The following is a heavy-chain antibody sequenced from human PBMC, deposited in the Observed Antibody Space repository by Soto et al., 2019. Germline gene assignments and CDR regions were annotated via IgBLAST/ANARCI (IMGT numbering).Heavy chain of an antibody. CDR1: GFTFSSYA. CDR2: ISGSGGST. D-gene: IGHD1-26*01. J-gene: IGHJ6*02. CDR3: AKGEVGAVYYYSYGMDV. Sequence: EVQLLESGGGLVQPGGSLRLSCAASGFTFSSYAMSWVRQAPGKGLEWVSAISGSGGSTYYADSVKGRFTISRDNSKNTLYLEMNSLRAEDTAVYYCAKGEVGAVYYYSYGMDVWGQGTTVTVSS. V-gene: IGHV3-23*01.